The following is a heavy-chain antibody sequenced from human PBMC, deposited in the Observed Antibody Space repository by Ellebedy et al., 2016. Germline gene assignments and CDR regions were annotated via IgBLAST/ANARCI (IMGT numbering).Heavy chain of an antibody. CDR1: GGSISSSNW. V-gene: IGHV4-4*02. CDR2: IYHSGST. D-gene: IGHD3-22*01. CDR3: ARDLGIKSGDYYDSSGLSY. Sequence: SETLSLXCAVSGGSISSSNWWSWVRQPPGKGLEWIGEIYHSGSTNYNPSLKSRVTISVDKSKNQFSLKLSSVTAADTAVYYCARDLGIKSGDYYDSSGLSYWGQGTLVTVSS. J-gene: IGHJ4*02.